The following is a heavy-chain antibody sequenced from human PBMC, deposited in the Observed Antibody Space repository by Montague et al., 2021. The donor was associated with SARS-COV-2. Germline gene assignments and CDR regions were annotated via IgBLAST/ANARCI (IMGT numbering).Heavy chain of an antibody. V-gene: IGHV4-59*13. CDR3: ARDFDY. CDR2: MYYSGST. Sequence: ETLSLTCTVSGGSISSSYWSWIRQPPGKGLEWIGYMYYSGSTNYNPSLKSRVTLSVDTSKNQFSLKLSSVTAADTAVYYCARDFDYWGQGTLVTVSS. CDR1: GGSISSSY. J-gene: IGHJ4*02.